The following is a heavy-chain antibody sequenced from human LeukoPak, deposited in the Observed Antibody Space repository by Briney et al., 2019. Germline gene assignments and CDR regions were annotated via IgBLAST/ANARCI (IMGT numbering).Heavy chain of an antibody. CDR1: GFTFDNHA. CDR3: ARRTVTTSSRGPFDS. J-gene: IGHJ4*02. D-gene: IGHD4-17*01. Sequence: GGSLRLSCAASGFTFDNHAMHWVRQVPGRGLEWVSGINENRATTAYADSIEGRFTISRDNAKNSLYLQMNSLRTEDTAFYYCARRTVTTSSRGPFDSWGQGTLVTVSS. CDR2: INENRATT. V-gene: IGHV3-9*01.